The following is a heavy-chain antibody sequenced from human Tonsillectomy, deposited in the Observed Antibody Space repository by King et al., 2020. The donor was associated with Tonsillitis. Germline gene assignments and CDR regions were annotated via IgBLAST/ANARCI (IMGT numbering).Heavy chain of an antibody. CDR2: INTYNGNT. Sequence: QLVQSGAEVKKPGASVRVSCKTSGYTFTTYAISWVRQAPGHGLEWMGWINTYNGNTNYAQKLQGRVTMTTDTASSTAYMELRSLRSDDTAVYYCARLSGYISSWPDYWGQGTLLTVSS. J-gene: IGHJ4*02. CDR3: ARLSGYISSWPDY. D-gene: IGHD6-13*01. CDR1: GYTFTTYA. V-gene: IGHV1-18*04.